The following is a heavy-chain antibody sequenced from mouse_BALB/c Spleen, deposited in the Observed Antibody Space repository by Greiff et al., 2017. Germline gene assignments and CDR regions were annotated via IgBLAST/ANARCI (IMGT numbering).Heavy chain of an antibody. CDR1: GYTFTSYW. CDR2: IFPGTGTT. J-gene: IGHJ2*01. CDR3: ARRDYDAYFDY. V-gene: IGHV1S132*01. D-gene: IGHD2-4*01. Sequence: VQLQQSGAELVKPGASVKLSCKTSGYTFTSYWIQWVKQRPGQGLGWIGEIFPGTGTTYYNEKFKGKATLTIDTSSSTAYMQLSSLTSEDSAVYFCARRDYDAYFDYWGQGTTLTVSS.